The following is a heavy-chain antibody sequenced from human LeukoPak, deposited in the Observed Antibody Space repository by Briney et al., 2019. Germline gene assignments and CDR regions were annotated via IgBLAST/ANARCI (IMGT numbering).Heavy chain of an antibody. J-gene: IGHJ6*02. D-gene: IGHD3-10*01. V-gene: IGHV3-30*18. CDR2: ISYDGSNK. Sequence: GGSLRLSCAASGFTLSSYAMSWVRQAPGKGLEWVAVISYDGSNKFYADSVKGRFTISRDNSKNTLYLQMNSLRAEDTAVYYCAKSYYGSGSYPTQGGAYYYGMDVWGQGTTVTVSS. CDR3: AKSYYGSGSYPTQGGAYYYGMDV. CDR1: GFTLSSYA.